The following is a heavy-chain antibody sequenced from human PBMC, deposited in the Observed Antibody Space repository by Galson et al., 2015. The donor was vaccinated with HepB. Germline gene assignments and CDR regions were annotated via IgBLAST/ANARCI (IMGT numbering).Heavy chain of an antibody. V-gene: IGHV3-11*01. Sequence: SLRLSCAASAFTFSDYYMSWIRQAPGKGLEWVSYISSSGSTIYYADSVKGRFTISRDNAKNSLYLQMSSLRAEDTAVYYCARGHYGSGSPFDYWGQGTLVTVSS. D-gene: IGHD3-10*01. CDR3: ARGHYGSGSPFDY. J-gene: IGHJ4*02. CDR1: AFTFSDYY. CDR2: ISSSGSTI.